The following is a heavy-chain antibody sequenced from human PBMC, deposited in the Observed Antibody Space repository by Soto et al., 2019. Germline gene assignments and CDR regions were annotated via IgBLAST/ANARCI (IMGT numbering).Heavy chain of an antibody. CDR2: IIPIFGTA. Sequence: SVKVSCKASGGTFSSYAISWVRQAPGQGLEWMGGIIPIFGTANYAQRFQGRVTITADESTSTAYMELSSLRSEDTAVYYCARDKTYYDFWSGYYTPGSDYYYGMDVWGQGTTVTVSS. CDR3: ARDKTYYDFWSGYYTPGSDYYYGMDV. J-gene: IGHJ6*02. V-gene: IGHV1-69*13. D-gene: IGHD3-3*01. CDR1: GGTFSSYA.